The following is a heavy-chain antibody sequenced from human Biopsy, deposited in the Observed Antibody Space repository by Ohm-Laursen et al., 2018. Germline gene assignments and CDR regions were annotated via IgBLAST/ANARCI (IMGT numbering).Heavy chain of an antibody. Sequence: SETLSLTCTVSGGSISSDYWSWIRQTPGKGLEWIGYIYYSGSTNYNPSLKSRVTISVDTSKNQFSLRLNSVTAADTAVYYCARATNSNGWPYYYFYGMDVWGQGTTVTVSS. D-gene: IGHD6-19*01. CDR1: GGSISSDY. CDR3: ARATNSNGWPYYYFYGMDV. CDR2: IYYSGST. V-gene: IGHV4-59*01. J-gene: IGHJ6*02.